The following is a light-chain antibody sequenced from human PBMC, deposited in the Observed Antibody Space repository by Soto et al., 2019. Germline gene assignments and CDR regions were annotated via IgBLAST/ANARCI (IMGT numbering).Light chain of an antibody. V-gene: IGKV1-5*01. J-gene: IGKJ1*01. CDR2: DAS. CDR1: QSISSW. CDR3: QQYNSYSGM. Sequence: DIQMTQSPSTLSASVGGRVTMPCRASQSISSWLAWYQQKPGKAPKLLIYDASSLESGVPSRFSGSGSGTEFTLTISSLQPDDFATYYCQQYNSYSGMFGQGTKVDIK.